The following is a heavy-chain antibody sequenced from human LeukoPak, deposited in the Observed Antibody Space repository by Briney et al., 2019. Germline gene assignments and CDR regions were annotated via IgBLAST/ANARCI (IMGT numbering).Heavy chain of an antibody. CDR3: ARGVTGTFDY. CDR2: IYYSGST. CDR1: GGSISSGGYY. J-gene: IGHJ4*02. V-gene: IGHV4-31*03. Sequence: SETLSLTCTVSGGSISSGGYYWSWIRQHPGKGLEWIGYIYYSGSTYYNPSLKSRVTISVDTSKNQVSLKLSSVTAADTAVYYCARGVTGTFDYWGQGTLVTVSS. D-gene: IGHD1-7*01.